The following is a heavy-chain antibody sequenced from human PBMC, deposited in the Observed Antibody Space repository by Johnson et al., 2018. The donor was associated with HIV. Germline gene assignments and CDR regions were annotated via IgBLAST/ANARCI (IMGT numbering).Heavy chain of an antibody. V-gene: IGHV3-30-3*01. CDR2: ISYDGSNK. J-gene: IGHJ3*02. CDR1: GFTVRSNH. CDR3: ARDFIAPELGDAFDI. Sequence: QVQLVESGGGLVQPGGSLRLSCAASGFTVRSNHISWVRQTPGKGLEWVAVISYDGSNKYYADSVKGRFTISRDNSKNTLYLQMNSLRAEDTAVYYCARDFIAPELGDAFDIWGQGTMVTVSS. D-gene: IGHD6-25*01.